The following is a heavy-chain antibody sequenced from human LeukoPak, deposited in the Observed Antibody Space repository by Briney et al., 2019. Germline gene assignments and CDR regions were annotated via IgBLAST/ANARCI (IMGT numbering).Heavy chain of an antibody. V-gene: IGHV3-33*01. CDR1: GFTFSSYG. CDR3: ARDREYYDSSGLGAFDI. J-gene: IGHJ3*02. CDR2: IWYDGSNK. Sequence: PGGSLRLSCAASGFTFSSYGMHWVRQAPGKGLEWVAVIWYDGSNKYYADSVKGRFTISRDNSKNTLYLQMNSLRAEDTAVYYCARDREYYDSSGLGAFDIWGQGTMVTVSS. D-gene: IGHD3-22*01.